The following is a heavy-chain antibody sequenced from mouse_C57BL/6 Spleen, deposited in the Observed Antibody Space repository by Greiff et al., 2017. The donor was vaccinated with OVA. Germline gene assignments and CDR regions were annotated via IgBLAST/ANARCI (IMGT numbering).Heavy chain of an antibody. Sequence: QVQLQQPGPELVKPGASVKISCKASGYAFSSSWMNWVKQRPGKGLEWIGRIYPGDGDTNYNGKFKGKATLTADKSSSTAYMQLSSLTSEDSAVYFCATYRAHYYAMDYWGQGTSVTVSS. V-gene: IGHV1-82*01. CDR1: GYAFSSSW. CDR3: ATYRAHYYAMDY. J-gene: IGHJ4*01. CDR2: IYPGDGDT. D-gene: IGHD2-10*01.